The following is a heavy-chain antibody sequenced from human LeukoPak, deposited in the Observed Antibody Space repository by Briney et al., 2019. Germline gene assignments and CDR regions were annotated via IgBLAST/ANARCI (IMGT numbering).Heavy chain of an antibody. CDR2: IYTSGST. CDR1: GGSISSYY. V-gene: IGHV4-4*07. Sequence: SETLSLTCTVSGGSISSYYWSWIRQPAGKGLEWIGRIYTSGSTNYNPSLKSRVTISVDTSKNQFSLKLSSVTAADTAVYYCARVGDPMTTVTTTVATDYYYYYGMDVWGQGTTVTVSS. D-gene: IGHD4-4*01. J-gene: IGHJ6*02. CDR3: ARVGDPMTTVTTTVATDYYYYYGMDV.